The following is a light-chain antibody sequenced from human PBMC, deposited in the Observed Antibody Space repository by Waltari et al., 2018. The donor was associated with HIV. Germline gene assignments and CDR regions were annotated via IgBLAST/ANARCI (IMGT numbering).Light chain of an antibody. CDR2: KDS. CDR3: QSPDSGTYVV. V-gene: IGLV3-25*03. Sequence: SYDLTQPPSVSVSPGQTARITCPGDALPKQSAFWYQQKPGQAPVLVIYKDSERPSGIPGRFSGSSSGTTVTLTISGVQAEDEADYYCQSPDSGTYVVFGGGTKLTVL. CDR1: ALPKQS. J-gene: IGLJ2*01.